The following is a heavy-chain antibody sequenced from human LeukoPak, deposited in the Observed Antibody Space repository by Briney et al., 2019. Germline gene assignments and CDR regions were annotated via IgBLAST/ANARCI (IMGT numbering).Heavy chain of an antibody. J-gene: IGHJ5*02. CDR1: GFTFSRYA. D-gene: IGHD6-19*01. CDR2: VSYDGSNE. V-gene: IGHV3-30*03. CDR3: ARETDYSSGWSSFDP. Sequence: PGGSLRLSCAASGFTFSRYAMHWVRQAPGKGLEWVAVVSYDGSNEYYADSVKDRFTISRDNSKNTIYLQMNSVSVEDTAVYYCARETDYSSGWSSFDPWGQGSLVTVSS.